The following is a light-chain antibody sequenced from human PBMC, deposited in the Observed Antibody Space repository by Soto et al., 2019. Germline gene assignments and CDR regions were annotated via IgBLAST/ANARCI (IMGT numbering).Light chain of an antibody. J-gene: IGKJ3*01. V-gene: IGKV3-11*01. CDR1: QSVSSY. CDR3: KQRSNWPLT. Sequence: EIVLTQSPATLSLSPGERATLSCRASQSVSSYLAWYRQKPGQAPRLLIYDASNRATGIPARFSGSGSGTDFTLTICSLEPEDFAVYYCKQRSNWPLTFGPGTKVDIK. CDR2: DAS.